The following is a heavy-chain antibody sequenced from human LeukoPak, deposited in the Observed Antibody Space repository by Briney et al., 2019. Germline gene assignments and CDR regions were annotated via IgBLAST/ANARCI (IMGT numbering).Heavy chain of an antibody. CDR1: GGSFSGYY. D-gene: IGHD3-3*01. J-gene: IGHJ4*02. V-gene: IGHV4-34*01. Sequence: KTSETLSLTCAVYGGSFSGYYWSWIRQPPGKGLEWIGEINHSGSTNYNPSLKSRVTISVDTSKNQFSLKLSSVTAADTAVYYCARGGKNLWSGYYRRMYYFDYWGQGTLVTVSS. CDR2: INHSGST. CDR3: ARGGKNLWSGYYRRMYYFDY.